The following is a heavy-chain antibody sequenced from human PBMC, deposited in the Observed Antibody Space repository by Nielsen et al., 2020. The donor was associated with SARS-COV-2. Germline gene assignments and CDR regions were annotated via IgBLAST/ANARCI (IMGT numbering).Heavy chain of an antibody. V-gene: IGHV3-74*01. J-gene: IGHJ4*02. CDR2: INSDGSST. CDR3: ASHNYGDYN. D-gene: IGHD4-17*01. CDR1: GFTFSSYW. Sequence: GESLKISCAASGFTFSSYWMHWVRQAPGKGLVWVSRINSDGSSTSYADSVKGRFTISRDNAKNTLYLQMNSLRAEDTAVYYCASHNYGDYNWGQGTLVTVSS.